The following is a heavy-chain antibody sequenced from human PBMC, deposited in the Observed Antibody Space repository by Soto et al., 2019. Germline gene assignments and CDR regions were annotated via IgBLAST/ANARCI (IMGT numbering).Heavy chain of an antibody. CDR1: GFTFSSYA. V-gene: IGHV3-30-3*01. CDR2: ISYDGSNK. J-gene: IGHJ4*02. Sequence: GGSLRLSCAASGFTFSSYAMHWVRQAPGKGLEWVAVISYDGSNKYYADSVKGRFTISRDNSKNTLYLQMNSLRAEDTAVYYCARDYDILTGYYSYYFDYWGQGTLDTVSS. CDR3: ARDYDILTGYYSYYFDY. D-gene: IGHD3-9*01.